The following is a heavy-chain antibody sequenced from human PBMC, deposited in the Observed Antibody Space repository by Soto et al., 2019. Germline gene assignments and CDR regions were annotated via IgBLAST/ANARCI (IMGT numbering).Heavy chain of an antibody. J-gene: IGHJ4*02. CDR2: IYPGDSDT. D-gene: IGHD4-4*01. CDR1: GYSFTSYW. Sequence: PGESLKISCKGSGYSFTSYWIGWVRQMPGKGLEWMGIIYPGDSDTRYSPSFQGQVTISADKSISTAYLQWSSLKASDTAMYYCARHSNGQPSNPPLYYFDYWGQGTLVTVSS. V-gene: IGHV5-51*01. CDR3: ARHSNGQPSNPPLYYFDY.